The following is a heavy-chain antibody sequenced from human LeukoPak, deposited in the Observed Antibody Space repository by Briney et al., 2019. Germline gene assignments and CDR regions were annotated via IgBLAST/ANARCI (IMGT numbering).Heavy chain of an antibody. CDR1: GFTFSSYT. Sequence: GGSLRLSCAASGFTFSSYTMNWVRQPPGKGLEWVSNIGTSSTTIYYADSVKGRFTISRDNAKNSLYLQMNSLRADDTAVYYCARFAAGGPYYYYMDVWGKGTTVTVSS. CDR3: ARFAAGGPYYYYMDV. V-gene: IGHV3-48*01. J-gene: IGHJ6*03. D-gene: IGHD3-10*01. CDR2: IGTSSTTI.